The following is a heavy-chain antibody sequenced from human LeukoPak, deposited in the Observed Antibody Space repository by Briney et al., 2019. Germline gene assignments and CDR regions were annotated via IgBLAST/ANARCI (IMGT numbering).Heavy chain of an antibody. D-gene: IGHD5-12*01. J-gene: IGHJ6*03. CDR2: IWYDGNEK. CDR3: AKGGGYEAQYYYYYLDV. V-gene: IGHV3-30*02. Sequence: VGSLRLSCAASGFTFSTYGMHWVRHAPGKGLDWVAFIWYDGNEKHYADSAKGRFTISRDNSQNTLYLHMSSLRAEDTAVYSCAKGGGYEAQYYYYYLDVWGKGTTVTISS. CDR1: GFTFSTYG.